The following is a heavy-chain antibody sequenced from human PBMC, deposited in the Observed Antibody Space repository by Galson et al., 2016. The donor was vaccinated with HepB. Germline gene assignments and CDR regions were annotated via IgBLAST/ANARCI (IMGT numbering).Heavy chain of an antibody. Sequence: SLRLSCVASGFTFSSHAMHWVRQAPGKGLEWLAVISFDGNNNFYMDSVKGRFTLSRDNSKNTAFLQMNSLRVDDTGVYYCARGGNYQLPPLWGQGTLVTVSS. CDR3: ARGGNYQLPPL. J-gene: IGHJ4*02. V-gene: IGHV3-30-3*01. CDR1: GFTFSSHA. D-gene: IGHD2-2*01. CDR2: ISFDGNNN.